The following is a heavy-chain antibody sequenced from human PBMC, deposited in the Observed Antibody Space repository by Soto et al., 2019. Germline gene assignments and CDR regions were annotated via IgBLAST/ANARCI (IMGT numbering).Heavy chain of an antibody. CDR2: INPNSGGT. CDR3: ARDAYHAPGSTRGRLGY. D-gene: IGHD2-15*01. V-gene: IGHV1-2*02. J-gene: IGHJ4*02. Sequence: GASVKVSCKASGYTFTGYYMHWVRQAPGQGLEWMGWINPNSGGTNYAKKFQGRVTMTRDTSISTAYMELSRLRSDDTAVYYCARDAYHAPGSTRGRLGYWGQGTLVTVSS. CDR1: GYTFTGYY.